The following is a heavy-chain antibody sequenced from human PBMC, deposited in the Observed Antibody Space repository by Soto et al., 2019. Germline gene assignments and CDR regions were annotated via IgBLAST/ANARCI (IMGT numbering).Heavy chain of an antibody. Sequence: GGSLRLSCAASGFTFSSYAMSWVRQAPGKGLEWVSAISGSGGSTYYADSVKGRFTISRDNSKNTLYLQMNSLRAEDTAVYYCAKDLYYYDSSGYTEGCAFDIWGQGTMVTVSS. D-gene: IGHD3-22*01. CDR3: AKDLYYYDSSGYTEGCAFDI. CDR1: GFTFSSYA. J-gene: IGHJ3*02. CDR2: ISGSGGST. V-gene: IGHV3-23*01.